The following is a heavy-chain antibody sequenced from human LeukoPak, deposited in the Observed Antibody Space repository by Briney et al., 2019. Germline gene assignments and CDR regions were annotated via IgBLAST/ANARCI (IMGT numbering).Heavy chain of an antibody. CDR3: ARGPMVRGVNSIDY. J-gene: IGHJ4*02. V-gene: IGHV4-4*07. CDR1: GGSISTYY. D-gene: IGHD3-10*01. CDR2: IYTSGST. Sequence: PSETLSLTCTVSGGSISTYYWSWIRQPAGKGLEWLGRIYTSGSTNYNPSLKSRVTMSVDTSKNQFSLKLSSVTAADTAVYYCARGPMVRGVNSIDYWGQGTLVTVSS.